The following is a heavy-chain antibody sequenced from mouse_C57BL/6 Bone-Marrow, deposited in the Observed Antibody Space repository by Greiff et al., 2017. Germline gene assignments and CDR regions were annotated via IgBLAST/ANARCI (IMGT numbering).Heavy chain of an antibody. J-gene: IGHJ2*01. CDR3: ARSHYYGSSSYYFDY. V-gene: IGHV1-69*01. CDR2: IDPSDSYT. CDR1: GYTFTSYW. Sequence: QVQLQQSGAELVMPGASVKLSCKASGYTFTSYWMHWVKQRPGQGLEWIGEIDPSDSYTNYNQKFKGKFTLTVDKSSSTAYMQLSSLTSEDSAVYYWARSHYYGSSSYYFDYWGQGTTLTVSS. D-gene: IGHD1-1*01.